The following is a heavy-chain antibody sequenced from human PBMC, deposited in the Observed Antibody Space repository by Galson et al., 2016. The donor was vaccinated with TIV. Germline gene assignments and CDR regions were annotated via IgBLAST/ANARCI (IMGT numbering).Heavy chain of an antibody. J-gene: IGHJ4*02. Sequence: TLSLTCAVYGGSLSGKYWSWIRQPPGKALEWLARIDWDGGNFYSTSLKTRLTISKDTSKNQVVLTMTNMDPVDTALYFCTTDLGYCLTTSCSLGLDYWGQGTLVTVSS. V-gene: IGHV2-70*16. D-gene: IGHD2-2*01. CDR1: GGSLSGKY. CDR3: TTDLGYCLTTSCSLGLDY. CDR2: IDWDGGN.